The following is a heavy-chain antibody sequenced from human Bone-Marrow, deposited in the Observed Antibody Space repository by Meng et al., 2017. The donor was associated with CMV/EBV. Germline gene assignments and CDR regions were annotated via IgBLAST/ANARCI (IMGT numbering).Heavy chain of an antibody. CDR1: GFTFDDYG. D-gene: IGHD3-3*01. J-gene: IGHJ6*02. CDR2: INWNGGST. V-gene: IGHV3-20*04. Sequence: GGSLRLSCAASGFTFDDYGMSWVRQAPGKGLEWVSGINWNGGSTGYADSVKGRFTISRDNAKNSLYLQMNSLRAEDTALYYCARVGGVPYISGYFYYYGMDVWGQGNTVTVSS. CDR3: ARVGGVPYISGYFYYYGMDV.